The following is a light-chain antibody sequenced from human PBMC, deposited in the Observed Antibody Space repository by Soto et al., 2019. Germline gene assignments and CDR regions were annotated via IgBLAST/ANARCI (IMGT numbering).Light chain of an antibody. CDR2: SNN. J-gene: IGLJ2*01. CDR3: ATWDDSLNGLI. Sequence: QSVLTQRPSASGTPGQRVTISCSGGSSNIKTNGVSWYQQVPGAAPKLLIYSNNQRPSGAPDRFSGSKSGTSASLAISGLQSEDEATYHCATWDDSLNGLIFGGGTKLTVL. V-gene: IGLV1-44*01. CDR1: SSNIKTNG.